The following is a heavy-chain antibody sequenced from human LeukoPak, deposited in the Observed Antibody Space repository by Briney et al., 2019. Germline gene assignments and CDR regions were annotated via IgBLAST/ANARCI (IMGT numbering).Heavy chain of an antibody. CDR1: GGSISSSSYY. CDR3: ARHRGPDSYGYPRDYYFDY. Sequence: SETLSLTCTVSGGSISSSSYYRGWIRQPPGKGLEWIGSIYYSGSTYYNPSLKSRVTISVDTSKNQFSLKLSSVTAADTAVYYCARHRGPDSYGYPRDYYFDYWGQGTLVTVSS. D-gene: IGHD5-18*01. CDR2: IYYSGST. V-gene: IGHV4-39*01. J-gene: IGHJ4*02.